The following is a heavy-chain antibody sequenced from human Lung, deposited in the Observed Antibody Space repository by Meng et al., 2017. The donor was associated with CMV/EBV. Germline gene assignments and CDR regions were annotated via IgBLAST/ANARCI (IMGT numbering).Heavy chain of an antibody. CDR1: GFTFSDYG. J-gene: IGHJ4*02. CDR2: ISGTTDYI. V-gene: IGHV3-21*06. CDR3: TRGVFDY. Sequence: ESLKISCATSGFTFSDYGMNWVRQAPGKGLEWVALISGTTDYIYYADSIKGRFTVSRDDAKNALYLQMNNLRAEDTALYYCTRGVFDYWGPGSMVTVSS.